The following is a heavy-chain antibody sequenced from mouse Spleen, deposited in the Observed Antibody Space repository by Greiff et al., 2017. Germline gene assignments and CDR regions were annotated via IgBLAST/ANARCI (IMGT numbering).Heavy chain of an antibody. D-gene: IGHD4-1*01. CDR2: IYPGDGDT. CDR1: GYAFSSSW. J-gene: IGHJ1*01. CDR3: AAGSDGYFDV. V-gene: IGHV1-82*01. Sequence: QVQLKQSGPELVKPGASVKISCKASGYAFSSSWMNWVKQRPGKGLEWIGRIYPGDGDTNYNGKFKGKATLTADKSSSTAYMQLSSLTSEDSAVYFCAAGSDGYFDVWGAGTTVTVSS.